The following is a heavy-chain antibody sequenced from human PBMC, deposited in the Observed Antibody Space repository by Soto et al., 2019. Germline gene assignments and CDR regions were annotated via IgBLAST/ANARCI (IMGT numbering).Heavy chain of an antibody. V-gene: IGHV3-7*01. CDR1: GFTFSDYW. CDR3: ASRPPGTNYLGVLDF. Sequence: TGGSLRLSCAASGFTFSDYWMTWVRQAPGKGLEWVASIKKDGSEKYYVDSVKGRFTISRDNARKSLYLQMYSLRADDTALYYCASRPPGTNYLGVLDFWGQGALVTVSS. D-gene: IGHD1-26*01. J-gene: IGHJ4*02. CDR2: IKKDGSEK.